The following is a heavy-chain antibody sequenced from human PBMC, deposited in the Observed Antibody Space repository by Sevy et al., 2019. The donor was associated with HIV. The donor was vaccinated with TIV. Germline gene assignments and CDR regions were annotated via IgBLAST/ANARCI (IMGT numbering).Heavy chain of an antibody. V-gene: IGHV4-34*01. Sequence: SETLSLTCAVYGGSFSGYYWSWIRQPPGKGLEWIGEINHSGSTNYNPSLKSRVTISVDTSKNQFSLKLSSVTAADTAVYYCARFARAETRGYYGSGSTTYFDYWGQGTLVTVSS. CDR1: GGSFSGYY. CDR2: INHSGST. D-gene: IGHD3-10*01. CDR3: ARFARAETRGYYGSGSTTYFDY. J-gene: IGHJ4*02.